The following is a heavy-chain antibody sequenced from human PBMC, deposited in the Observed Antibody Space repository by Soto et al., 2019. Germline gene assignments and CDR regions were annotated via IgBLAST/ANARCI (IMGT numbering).Heavy chain of an antibody. Sequence: PSETLSLTCTVSGGSISSYYWSWIRQPTGKGLEWIGYIYYSGSTNYNPSLKSRVTISVDTSKNQFSLKLSSVTAADTAVYYCARHYCSSTSCYAHFDYWGQGTLVTVSS. V-gene: IGHV4-59*08. D-gene: IGHD2-2*01. CDR2: IYYSGST. J-gene: IGHJ4*02. CDR1: GGSISSYY. CDR3: ARHYCSSTSCYAHFDY.